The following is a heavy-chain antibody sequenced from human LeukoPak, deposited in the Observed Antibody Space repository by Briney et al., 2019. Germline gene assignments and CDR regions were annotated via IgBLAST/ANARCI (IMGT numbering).Heavy chain of an antibody. CDR2: ISTSASTI. V-gene: IGHV3-48*03. CDR3: ARRGTSRSSYYFDY. Sequence: GGSLRLSCAASGFTFSSYDMNWVRQAPGKGLEWVSYISTSASTIYYADSVKGRFTSSRDNAKNSLYLQMNSLRAEDTAVYYCARRGTSRSSYYFDYWGQGTLVTVSS. CDR1: GFTFSSYD. J-gene: IGHJ4*02.